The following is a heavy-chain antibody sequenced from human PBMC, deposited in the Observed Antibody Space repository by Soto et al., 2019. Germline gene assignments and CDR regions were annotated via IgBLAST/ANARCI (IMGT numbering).Heavy chain of an antibody. CDR2: ISGSGGST. CDR3: AKVLRAWLPQYSGVDI. D-gene: IGHD5-12*01. CDR1: GFTFSSYA. J-gene: IGHJ3*02. Sequence: EVQLLESGGGLVQPGGSLRLSCAASGFTFSSYAMSWVRQAPGKGLEWVSAISGSGGSTYYADSVKGRFTISRDNSKNTLYLQMNSLRAEDTAVYYCAKVLRAWLPQYSGVDIWGQGTMVTVSS. V-gene: IGHV3-23*01.